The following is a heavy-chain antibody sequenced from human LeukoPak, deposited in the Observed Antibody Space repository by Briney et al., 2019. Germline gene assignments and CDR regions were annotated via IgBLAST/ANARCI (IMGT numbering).Heavy chain of an antibody. CDR2: IYPGDSDT. CDR3: ARVAFGPSIAARGTNWFDP. Sequence: GESLKISCKGSGYRFTSYWIGWVRQMPGKGLEWMGIIYPGDSDTRYSPSFQGQVTISADKSISTAYLQWSSLKASDTAMYYCARVAFGPSIAARGTNWFDPWGQGTLVTVSS. D-gene: IGHD6-6*01. V-gene: IGHV5-51*01. CDR1: GYRFTSYW. J-gene: IGHJ5*02.